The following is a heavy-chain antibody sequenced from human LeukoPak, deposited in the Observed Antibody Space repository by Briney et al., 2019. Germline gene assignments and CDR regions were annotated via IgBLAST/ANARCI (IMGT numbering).Heavy chain of an antibody. CDR3: ARTLPYSGSYDFDY. D-gene: IGHD1-26*01. CDR1: GFTFSSYE. CDR2: INHSGST. Sequence: GSLRLSCAASGFTFSSYEMNWVRQPPGKGLEWIGEINHSGSTNYNPSLKSRVTISVDTSKNQFSLKLSSVTAADTAVYYCARTLPYSGSYDFDYWGQGTLVTVSS. J-gene: IGHJ4*02. V-gene: IGHV4-34*01.